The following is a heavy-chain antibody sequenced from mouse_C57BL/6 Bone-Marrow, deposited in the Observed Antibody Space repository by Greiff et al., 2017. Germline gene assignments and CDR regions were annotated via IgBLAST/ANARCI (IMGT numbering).Heavy chain of an antibody. Sequence: VQLQQPGAELVMPGASVKLSCKASGYTFTSYWMHWVKQRPGQGLEWIGEIDPSDSYTNYNQKFKGKSTLTVDKSSSTAYMQLSSLTSEDSAVYYCALYYGSRYGYWGQGTTLTVSS. CDR3: ALYYGSRYGY. V-gene: IGHV1-69*01. D-gene: IGHD1-1*01. CDR1: GYTFTSYW. CDR2: IDPSDSYT. J-gene: IGHJ2*01.